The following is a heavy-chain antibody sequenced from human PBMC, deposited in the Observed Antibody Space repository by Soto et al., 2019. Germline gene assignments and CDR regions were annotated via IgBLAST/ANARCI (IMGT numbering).Heavy chain of an antibody. V-gene: IGHV2-5*02. CDR2: IYWDDDK. CDR1: GFSLSSTRVA. CDR3: AHSVVAGLGYYFDY. J-gene: IGHJ4*02. Sequence: QITLKESGPPLVKPTQTLTLTCTFSGFSLSSTRVAVGWIRQPPGKALEWLALIYWDDDKRYSPFLKSRLTITKDTSTNQVVLTMTNMDPVDTATYYCAHSVVAGLGYYFDYGGQGTLVTVSS. D-gene: IGHD6-19*01.